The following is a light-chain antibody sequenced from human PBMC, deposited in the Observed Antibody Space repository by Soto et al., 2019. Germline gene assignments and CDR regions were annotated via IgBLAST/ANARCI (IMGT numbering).Light chain of an antibody. CDR1: QGISSF. J-gene: IGKJ5*01. CDR2: GAT. CDR3: QQFKSYVS. V-gene: IGKV1-9*01. Sequence: IRSNHSPTSLSACLLYKFTNTFRASQGISSFLAWYQQEPGKAPKLLISGATTLQSGVPSRFSGSGSGTNFTLTISSLQPEDFATYYCQQFKSYVSFGQGTRVEIK.